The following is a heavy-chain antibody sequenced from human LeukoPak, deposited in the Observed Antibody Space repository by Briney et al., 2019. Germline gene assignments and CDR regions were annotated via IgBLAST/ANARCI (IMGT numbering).Heavy chain of an antibody. D-gene: IGHD3-22*01. CDR3: ARMDLVISYYFDY. CDR1: GMSITSRRY. J-gene: IGHJ4*02. Sequence: AETLSLTCSVSGMSITSRRYWGWIRQSPGKGLEWIGSTSHSDSPYYNPSLESRVTISLDTSRNQFSLKLTSVTAADTAVYYCARMDLVISYYFDYWGQGTLVTVSS. V-gene: IGHV4-38-2*02. CDR2: TSHSDSP.